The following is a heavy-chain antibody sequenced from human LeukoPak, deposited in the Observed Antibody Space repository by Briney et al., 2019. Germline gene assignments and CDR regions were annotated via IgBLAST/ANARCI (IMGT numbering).Heavy chain of an antibody. J-gene: IGHJ5*02. V-gene: IGHV1-46*01. CDR2: INPSGGTT. CDR1: GYTFTTYY. Sequence: ASVKVSCKASGYTFTTYYMHWVRQAPGQGLEWMGLINPSGGTTRYAQKFQGRVTMTRDLSTSTDYMELSSLRSDDTAVYFCARDNSVGDYAWWFDPWGQGTLVTVSS. D-gene: IGHD1-26*01. CDR3: ARDNSVGDYAWWFDP.